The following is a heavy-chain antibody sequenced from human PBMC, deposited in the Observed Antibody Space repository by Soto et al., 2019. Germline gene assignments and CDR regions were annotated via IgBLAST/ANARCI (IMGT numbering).Heavy chain of an antibody. J-gene: IGHJ5*02. Sequence: GGSLILSCAASVFTFSSYAMDWFRQGPGKGLEWVAVISYDGSNKYYADSVKGRFTISRDNSKNTLYLQMNSLRAEDTAVYYCARDAGSGWYLGWFDPWGQGTLVTVSS. D-gene: IGHD6-19*01. CDR1: VFTFSSYA. CDR2: ISYDGSNK. V-gene: IGHV3-30-3*01. CDR3: ARDAGSGWYLGWFDP.